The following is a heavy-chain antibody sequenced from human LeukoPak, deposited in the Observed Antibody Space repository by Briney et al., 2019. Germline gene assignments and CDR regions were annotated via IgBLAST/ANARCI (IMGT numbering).Heavy chain of an antibody. Sequence: GGSLRLSCAVSGFTFSDYYMSWLRQAPGKGLEWVSYISSGGSTIPHADSVKGRFTISRDNAENSLYLQMNSLRAEDTAVYYCARGAAAGRCFDYWGQGTLVTVSS. CDR3: ARGAAAGRCFDY. CDR2: ISSGGSTI. D-gene: IGHD6-13*01. CDR1: GFTFSDYY. V-gene: IGHV3-11*01. J-gene: IGHJ4*02.